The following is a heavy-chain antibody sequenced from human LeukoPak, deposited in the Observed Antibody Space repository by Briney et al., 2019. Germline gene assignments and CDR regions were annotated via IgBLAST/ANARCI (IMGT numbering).Heavy chain of an antibody. J-gene: IGHJ4*02. CDR1: GYTFTSYY. CDR3: ASSIAAPSAFDY. Sequence: ASVKVSCKASGYTFTSYYMHWVRQAPGQGLEWMGIINPSGGSTSYAQKFQGRVIMTRDTSTSTVYMELSSLRSEDTAVYYCASSIAAPSAFDYWGQGTLVTVSS. V-gene: IGHV1-46*01. D-gene: IGHD6-6*01. CDR2: INPSGGST.